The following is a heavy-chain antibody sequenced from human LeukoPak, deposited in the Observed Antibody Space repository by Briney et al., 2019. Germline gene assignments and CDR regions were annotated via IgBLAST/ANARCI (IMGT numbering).Heavy chain of an antibody. V-gene: IGHV4-34*01. CDR3: ARVVITIFGVVIPFDY. Sequence: PSETLSLTCAVYGGSFSGYYWSWIRQPPGKGLEWIGEINHSGSTNYNPSLKSRVTISVDTSKNQFSLKLSSVTAADTAVYYCARVVITIFGVVIPFDYWGQGTLVTVSS. J-gene: IGHJ4*02. D-gene: IGHD3-3*01. CDR1: GGSFSGYY. CDR2: INHSGST.